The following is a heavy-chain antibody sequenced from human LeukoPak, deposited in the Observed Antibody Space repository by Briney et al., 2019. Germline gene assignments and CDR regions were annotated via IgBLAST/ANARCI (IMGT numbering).Heavy chain of an antibody. Sequence: ASVKVSCKAYGYTFTSYDINWVRQATGQGLEWMGWMNPNSGNTGYAQKFQGRVTMTRNTSISTAYMELSSLRSEDTAVYYCARAPGVSYVTTYGMDVWGQGTTVTVSS. CDR1: GYTFTSYD. V-gene: IGHV1-8*01. D-gene: IGHD3-10*01. J-gene: IGHJ6*02. CDR3: ARAPGVSYVTTYGMDV. CDR2: MNPNSGNT.